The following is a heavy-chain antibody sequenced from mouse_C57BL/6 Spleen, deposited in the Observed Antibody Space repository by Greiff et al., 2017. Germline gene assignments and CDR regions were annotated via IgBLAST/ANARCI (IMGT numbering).Heavy chain of an antibody. J-gene: IGHJ4*01. CDR2: IDPSDSET. CDR1: GYTFTSYW. V-gene: IGHV1-52*01. CDR3: ARESYEEGAMDY. Sequence: QVQLQQPGAELVRPGSSVKLSCKASGYTFTSYWMHWVKQRPIQGLEWIGNIDPSDSETHYNQKFKDKATLTVDKSSSTAYMQLSSLTSEDSAVYYCARESYEEGAMDYWGQGTSVTVSP. D-gene: IGHD2-3*01.